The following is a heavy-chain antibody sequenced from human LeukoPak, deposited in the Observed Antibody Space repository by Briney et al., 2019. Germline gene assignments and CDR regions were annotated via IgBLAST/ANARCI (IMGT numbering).Heavy chain of an antibody. CDR3: AKEGIAAAGTGDAFDI. J-gene: IGHJ3*02. V-gene: IGHV3-23*01. Sequence: GGSLRLSCAASGFTFSSYAMSWVRQAPGKGLEWVSAIRGSGGSTYYADSVKGRFTISRDNSKNTLYLQMNSLRAEDTAVYYCAKEGIAAAGTGDAFDIWGQGTMVTVSS. CDR1: GFTFSSYA. D-gene: IGHD6-13*01. CDR2: IRGSGGST.